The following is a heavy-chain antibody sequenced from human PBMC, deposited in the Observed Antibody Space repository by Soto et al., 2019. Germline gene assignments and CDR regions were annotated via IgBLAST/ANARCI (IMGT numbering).Heavy chain of an antibody. CDR3: VRGANTAMVTRWFDP. J-gene: IGHJ5*02. Sequence: QVQLVQSGAEVKKPGSSVKVSCKASGGTFSSYAISWVRQAPGQGLGWMGGIIPIFGTANYPQKLQGRVTIPADESSSTAYMELSSLRSDDTAVYYCVRGANTAMVTRWFDPWGQGTLVTVSS. V-gene: IGHV1-69*12. CDR2: IIPIFGTA. CDR1: GGTFSSYA. D-gene: IGHD5-18*01.